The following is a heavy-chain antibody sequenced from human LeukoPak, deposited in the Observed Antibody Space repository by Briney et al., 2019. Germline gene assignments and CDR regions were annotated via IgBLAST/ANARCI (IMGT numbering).Heavy chain of an antibody. CDR1: GFTFTNAW. D-gene: IGHD1-26*01. Sequence: GGSLRLSCAASGFTFTNAWMSWVRQAPGKGLEWVAVISYDGSNKYYADSVKGRFTISRDNSKNTLYLQMNGLRAEDTAVYYCARGGPKGELLCYFDYWGQGTLVTVSS. J-gene: IGHJ4*02. CDR3: ARGGPKGELLCYFDY. V-gene: IGHV3-30*03. CDR2: ISYDGSNK.